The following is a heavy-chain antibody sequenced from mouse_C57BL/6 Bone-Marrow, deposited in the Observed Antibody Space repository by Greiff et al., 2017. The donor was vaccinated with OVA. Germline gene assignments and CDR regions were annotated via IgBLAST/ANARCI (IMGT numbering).Heavy chain of an antibody. CDR3: VGYDGSAMDY. J-gene: IGHJ4*01. D-gene: IGHD2-2*01. CDR1: GFNIQDDY. CDR2: FDPENGDT. V-gene: IGHV14-4*01. Sequence: EVQLQQSGAALVRPGASVKLSCTASGFNIQDDYMHWVKQRPEQGLEWIGWFDPENGDTEYASKFQGKATITADTSSKTTYLQLSCLTSEDTAVYYCVGYDGSAMDYWGQGTSVTVSS.